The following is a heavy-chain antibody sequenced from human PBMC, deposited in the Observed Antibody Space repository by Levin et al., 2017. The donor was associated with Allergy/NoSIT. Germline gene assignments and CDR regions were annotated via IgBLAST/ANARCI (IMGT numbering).Heavy chain of an antibody. CDR2: IHPGDSET. D-gene: IGHD6-19*01. V-gene: IGHV5-51*01. CDR3: ARPRDEGLLSPPVDNWFDP. Sequence: GESLKISCQGSGYTFTNYWIGWVRQMPGKGLEWLGIIHPGDSETKYSPSFQGHITFSADRSTNTAYLHWDTLKATDTAMYFCARPRDEGLLSPPVDNWFDPWGQGTLVTVSS. J-gene: IGHJ5*02. CDR1: GYTFTNYW.